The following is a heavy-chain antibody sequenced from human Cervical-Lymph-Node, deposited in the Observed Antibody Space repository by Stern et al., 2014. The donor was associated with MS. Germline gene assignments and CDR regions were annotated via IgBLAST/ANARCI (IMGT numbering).Heavy chain of an antibody. D-gene: IGHD1-1*01. CDR3: ARADTTGGYYFDY. J-gene: IGHJ4*02. V-gene: IGHV3-21*01. Sequence: VQLVQSGGGLVKPGESLRLSCAASGFTLTTSSMTWVRQAPGKGLERVSSISSTGSYIYYADSVKGRFTISRDNAKKTLSLQMNSLRVEDTAIYYCARADTTGGYYFDYWGQGTLVTVSS. CDR2: ISSTGSYI. CDR1: GFTLTTSS.